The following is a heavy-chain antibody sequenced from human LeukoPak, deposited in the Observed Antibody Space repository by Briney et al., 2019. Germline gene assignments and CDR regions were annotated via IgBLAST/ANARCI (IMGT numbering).Heavy chain of an antibody. J-gene: IGHJ5*02. CDR3: ARGRVTIRITMIPRRWFDP. Sequence: PSETLSLTCTVSGGSISSYYWNWIRQPPGKGLEWIGEINHSGSTNYNPSLKSRVTISVDTSKNQFSLKLSSVTAADTAVYYCARGRVTIRITMIPRRWFDPWGQGTLVTVSS. D-gene: IGHD3-22*01. CDR1: GGSISSYY. V-gene: IGHV4-34*01. CDR2: INHSGST.